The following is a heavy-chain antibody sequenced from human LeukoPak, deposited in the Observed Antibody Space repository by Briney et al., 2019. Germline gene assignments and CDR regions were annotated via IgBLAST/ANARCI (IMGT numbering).Heavy chain of an antibody. V-gene: IGHV1-69*13. Sequence: GASVKVFCKASGGTFSSYAISWVRQAPGQGLEWMGGIIPIFGTANYAQKFQGRVTITADESTSTAYMELSSLRSEDTAGYYCARTYYDSSGYYYDWFDPWGQGTLVTVSS. D-gene: IGHD3-22*01. CDR1: GGTFSSYA. J-gene: IGHJ5*02. CDR3: ARTYYDSSGYYYDWFDP. CDR2: IIPIFGTA.